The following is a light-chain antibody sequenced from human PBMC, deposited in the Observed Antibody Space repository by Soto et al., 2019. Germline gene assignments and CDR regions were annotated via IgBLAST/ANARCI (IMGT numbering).Light chain of an antibody. CDR2: DAS. CDR1: QSVSSY. V-gene: IGKV3-11*01. J-gene: IGKJ4*01. Sequence: EILLTQYPGTLSLSPGERATLSCRASQSVSSYLAWYQQKPGQAPRLLIYDASNRATGIPVRLSGSGSGTEFTLTISSLAPEDFALYYCQQRSNWLTFGGGTKVDIK. CDR3: QQRSNWLT.